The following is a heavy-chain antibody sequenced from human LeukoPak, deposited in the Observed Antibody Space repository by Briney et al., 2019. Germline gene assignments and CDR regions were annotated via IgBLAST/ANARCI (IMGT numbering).Heavy chain of an antibody. CDR3: ARATAVALDY. J-gene: IGHJ4*02. CDR2: IYSGGST. CDR1: GFTVSSNY. V-gene: IGHV3-53*01. Sequence: GGSLRLSCAASGFTVSSNYMSWVRQAPGKGLEWVSVIYSGGSTYYADSVKGRFTISRDNSKNTLYLQMSSLRAEDTAVYYCARATAVALDYWGQGTLVTVSS. D-gene: IGHD6-19*01.